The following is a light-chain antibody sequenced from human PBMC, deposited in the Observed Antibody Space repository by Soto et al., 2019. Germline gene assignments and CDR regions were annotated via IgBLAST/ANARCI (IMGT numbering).Light chain of an antibody. CDR1: QSVSSN. J-gene: IGKJ1*01. CDR2: GAS. CDR3: QQYSNWPSWT. V-gene: IGKV3-15*01. Sequence: IVLTQSPGTLSVSPGERATLSCRASQSVSSNLAWYQQKPGQAPRLLIYGASTRATGIPARFSGSGSGTEFTLTISSLQSEDFAVYYCQQYSNWPSWTFGQGTKVDI.